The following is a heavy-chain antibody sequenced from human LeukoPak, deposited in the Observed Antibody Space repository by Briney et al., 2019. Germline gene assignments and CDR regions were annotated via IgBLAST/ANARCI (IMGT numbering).Heavy chain of an antibody. CDR2: IYYSGST. CDR3: ASGTIFGVVMNPYNWFDP. CDR1: GGSISSCSYY. D-gene: IGHD3-3*01. Sequence: SETLSLTCTVSGGSISSCSYYWGWIRQPPGKGLEWIGSIYYSGSTYYTPSLKSRVTISVDTSKNQFSLKLSSVTAADTAVYYCASGTIFGVVMNPYNWFDPWGQGTLVTVSS. V-gene: IGHV4-39*07. J-gene: IGHJ5*02.